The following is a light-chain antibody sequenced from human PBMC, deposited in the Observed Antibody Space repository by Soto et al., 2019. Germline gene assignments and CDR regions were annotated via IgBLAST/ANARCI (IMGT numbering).Light chain of an antibody. CDR3: QQYNKWPLIT. V-gene: IGKV3-15*01. J-gene: IGKJ5*01. CDR1: QSVSSN. Sequence: IVMTHSPATLSVSPGDRATLSCRASQSVSSNLAWYQQKPGQAPRLLIYGASTRATGIPARFSGSGSGTDFTLTISSLQSEDFALYYCQQYNKWPLITFGQGTRLEIK. CDR2: GAS.